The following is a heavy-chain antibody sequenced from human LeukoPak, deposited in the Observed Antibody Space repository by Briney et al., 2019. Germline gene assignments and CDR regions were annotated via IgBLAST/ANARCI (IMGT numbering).Heavy chain of an antibody. CDR3: AREWGPTTIYDS. V-gene: IGHV6-1*01. CDR2: TYYRSRWYT. J-gene: IGHJ4*02. CDR1: GDSVSSSFAA. Sequence: SQTLSLTCTISGDSVSSSFAAWNWIRQSPSSGLVWLGRTYYRSRWYTDYAESVKSRITINVDTSKNQFSLKLNSSTPEDTAVFFCAREWGPTTIYDSCGQGTLVTVSS. D-gene: IGHD7-27*01.